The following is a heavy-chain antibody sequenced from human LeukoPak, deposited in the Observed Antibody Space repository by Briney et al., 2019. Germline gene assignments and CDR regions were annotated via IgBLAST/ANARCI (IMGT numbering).Heavy chain of an antibody. D-gene: IGHD3-10*02. J-gene: IGHJ3*02. V-gene: IGHV3-48*01. CDR1: GFTFSSYS. CDR2: ISSSSSTI. CDR3: AVPSFVRVLLGLGGWDYWGLFDI. Sequence: PGGSLRLSCAASGFTFSSYSINWVRQAPGKGLEWVSYISSSSSTIYYADSVKGRFTISRDNAKNSLYLQMNSLRAEDTAVYYCAVPSFVRVLLGLGGWDYWGLFDIGGKGKRAPV.